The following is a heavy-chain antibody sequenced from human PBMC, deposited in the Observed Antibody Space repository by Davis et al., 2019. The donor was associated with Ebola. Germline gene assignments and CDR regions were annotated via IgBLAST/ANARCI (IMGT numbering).Heavy chain of an antibody. Sequence: AASVKVSCKASGYTFTSYGISWVRQAPGQGLEWMGWISAYNGNTNYAQKLQGRVTMTTDTSTSTAYMELRSLRSDDTAVYYCARDGILPYEYSYGLDYWGQGTLVTVSS. CDR2: ISAYNGNT. CDR3: ARDGILPYEYSYGLDY. J-gene: IGHJ4*02. CDR1: GYTFTSYG. D-gene: IGHD5-18*01. V-gene: IGHV1-18*01.